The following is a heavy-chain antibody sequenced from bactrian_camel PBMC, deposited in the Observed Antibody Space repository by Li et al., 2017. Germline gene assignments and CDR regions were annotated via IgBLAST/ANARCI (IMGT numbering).Heavy chain of an antibody. V-gene: IGHV3S9*01. CDR2: LYTDGIT. Sequence: HVQLVESGGGSVQSGGSLRLSCAASGYSSSSYCMAWFSQVPGKGLEWVSNLYTDGITHYADSVKGRFTISKDNAKSTLYLEMKSLKPEDTAVYFCAAVSGYWGQGTQVTVS. CDR3: AAVSGY. J-gene: IGHJ6*01. CDR1: GYSSSSYC.